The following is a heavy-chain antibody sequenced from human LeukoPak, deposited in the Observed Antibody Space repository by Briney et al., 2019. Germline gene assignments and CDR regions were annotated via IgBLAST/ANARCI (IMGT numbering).Heavy chain of an antibody. D-gene: IGHD5-12*01. CDR3: ARGGYSFAY. CDR1: GITFSTSW. Sequence: GGSLRLSCAASGITFSTSWMSWVRQAPGKGLEWVAKIRQDGSEQYYLDSVKGRFTISRDNAKNSLYLEMNSLRADDTAVYFCARGGYSFAYWGQGTLVTVSS. CDR2: IRQDGSEQ. J-gene: IGHJ1*01. V-gene: IGHV3-7*01.